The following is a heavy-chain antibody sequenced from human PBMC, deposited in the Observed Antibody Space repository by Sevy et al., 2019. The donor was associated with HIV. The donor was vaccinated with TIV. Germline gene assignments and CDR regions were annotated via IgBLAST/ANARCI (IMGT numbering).Heavy chain of an antibody. Sequence: GGSLRLSCAASGFTFSSYAMHWVRQAPGKGLEWVAVISYDGSNKYYADSVKGRFTFSRDNSKNTLYLQMNSLSAEDTAEYYCARGLLGGAAPLHFDYWGQGTLVTVSS. D-gene: IGHD6-6*01. CDR1: GFTFSSYA. J-gene: IGHJ4*02. CDR2: ISYDGSNK. V-gene: IGHV3-30-3*01. CDR3: ARGLLGGAAPLHFDY.